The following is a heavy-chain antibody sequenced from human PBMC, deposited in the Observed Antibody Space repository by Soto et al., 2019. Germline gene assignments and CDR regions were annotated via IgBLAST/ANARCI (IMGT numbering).Heavy chain of an antibody. CDR3: ARVSTAAADLDS. D-gene: IGHD6-6*01. V-gene: IGHV3-21*01. Sequence: GGSLRLSCAASGFTFSSYSMNWVRQAPGKGLEWVSSISSSSSYIYYADSVKGRFTISRDNAKNSLYLQMNSLRAEDTAVYYCARVSTAAADLDSWCQGTLLTVSS. CDR2: ISSSSSYI. CDR1: GFTFSSYS. J-gene: IGHJ4*02.